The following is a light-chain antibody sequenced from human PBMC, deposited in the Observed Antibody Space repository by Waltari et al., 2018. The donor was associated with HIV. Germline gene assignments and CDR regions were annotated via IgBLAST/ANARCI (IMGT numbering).Light chain of an antibody. Sequence: QSALTQPPSVSGSPGQSVSISCTGSSRDVGSYNRVSWYQQPPCTAPKLIIYEVTNRPSGVPDRFSGSQSGNTASLTISGLQAEDEADYYCSLYTGTTNVLFGGGTKLTVL. J-gene: IGLJ2*01. V-gene: IGLV2-18*01. CDR2: EVT. CDR1: SRDVGSYNR. CDR3: SLYTGTTNVL.